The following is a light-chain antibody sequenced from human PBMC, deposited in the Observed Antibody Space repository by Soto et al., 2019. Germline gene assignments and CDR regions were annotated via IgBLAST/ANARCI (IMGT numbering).Light chain of an antibody. CDR3: TSFTSRNIVI. CDR2: DVS. Sequence: QSALTQPASVSGSPGQSISISCTGTTNDVGGYDYVSWYQQHPGEAPKLIIFDVSLRPSGVSNRFSGSKSGNTASLTISGLHTEDEADYYCTSFTSRNIVIFGGGTKLTVL. J-gene: IGLJ2*01. CDR1: TNDVGGYDY. V-gene: IGLV2-14*03.